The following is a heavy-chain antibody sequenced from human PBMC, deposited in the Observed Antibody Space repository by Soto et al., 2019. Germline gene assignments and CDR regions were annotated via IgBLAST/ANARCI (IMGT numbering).Heavy chain of an antibody. CDR2: IIPILGIA. CDR1: GGTFSSYT. CDR3: AGTLIVVEPTLGMDV. V-gene: IGHV1-69*02. J-gene: IGHJ6*02. Sequence: ASVKVSCKASGGTFSSYTISWVRQAPGQGLEWMGRIIPILGIANYAQKFQGSVTITEDKSTSKAYMELSSLSSEDTAVYYWAGTLIVVEPTLGMDVWGQGTTVTVSS. D-gene: IGHD3-22*01.